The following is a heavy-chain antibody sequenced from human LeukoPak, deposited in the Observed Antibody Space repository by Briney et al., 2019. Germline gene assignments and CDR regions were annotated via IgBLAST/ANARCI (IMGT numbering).Heavy chain of an antibody. V-gene: IGHV1-18*01. Sequence: ASVKVSCRASGYTFTSYGISWVRQGPGQGREWMGWISAYNGKTNNAQKPQGRVTLTTDTSTSTPYMELRSLRSDDTAVYYCARANFDNYDSSGYCPCHFDYWGEGTLVTVSS. CDR1: GYTFTSYG. CDR3: ARANFDNYDSSGYCPCHFDY. CDR2: ISAYNGKT. J-gene: IGHJ4*02. D-gene: IGHD3-22*01.